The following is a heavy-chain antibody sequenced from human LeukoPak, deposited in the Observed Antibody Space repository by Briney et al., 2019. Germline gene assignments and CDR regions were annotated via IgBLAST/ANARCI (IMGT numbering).Heavy chain of an antibody. CDR1: GFTFSSYA. J-gene: IGHJ4*02. V-gene: IGHV3-23*01. D-gene: IGHD3-22*01. CDR3: AKDRSYYYDSSGYYSYYFDY. Sequence: PGGSLRLSCAASGFTFSSYAMSWVRQAPGKGLEWVSAISGSGDNTYYADSVKGRFTISRDNSKNTLYLQMNSLRPEDTALYYCAKDRSYYYDSSGYYSYYFDYWGQGTLVTVSS. CDR2: ISGSGDNT.